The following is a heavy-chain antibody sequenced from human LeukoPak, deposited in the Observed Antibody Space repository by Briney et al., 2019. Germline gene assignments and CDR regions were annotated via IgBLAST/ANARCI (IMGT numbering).Heavy chain of an antibody. CDR3: ARDGTSSSNPFFNI. CDR1: GFTFSSYA. Sequence: PGGSLRLSCAASGFTFSSYAMHWVRQAPGKGLEWVAVISYDGSNKYYADSVKGRFTISRDNSKNTLYLQMNSLRAEDTAVYYCARDGTSSSNPFFNIWGQGTMVTVSS. D-gene: IGHD6-13*01. CDR2: ISYDGSNK. V-gene: IGHV3-30-3*01. J-gene: IGHJ3*02.